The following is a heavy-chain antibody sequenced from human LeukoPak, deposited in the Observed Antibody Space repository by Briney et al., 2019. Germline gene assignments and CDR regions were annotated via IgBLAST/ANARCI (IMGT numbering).Heavy chain of an antibody. CDR2: FDPEDGET. V-gene: IGHV1-24*01. Sequence: RASVNVSCKVSGYTLTELSMHWVRQAPGKGLEWMGGFDPEDGETIYAQKFQGRVTMTEDTSTDTAYMELSSLRSEDTAVYYCAREGRYCSSTSCYLDAFDIWGQGTMVTVSS. D-gene: IGHD2-2*01. CDR3: AREGRYCSSTSCYLDAFDI. CDR1: GYTLTELS. J-gene: IGHJ3*02.